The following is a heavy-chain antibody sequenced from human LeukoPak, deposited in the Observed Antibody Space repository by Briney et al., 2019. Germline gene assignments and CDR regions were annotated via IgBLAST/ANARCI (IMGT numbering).Heavy chain of an antibody. D-gene: IGHD3-10*01. CDR2: IPYDGSKK. V-gene: IGHV3-30*18. CDR3: AKDFPHYGSGSSHFDY. Sequence: GGSLRLSCAASGFTFSRYGTHWVRQAPGKGLEWVAVIPYDGSKKDYADSVKGRFTISRDNSKNTLYLQMNSLRVEGTAVYYCAKDFPHYGSGSSHFDYWGQGTLVTVSS. J-gene: IGHJ4*02. CDR1: GFTFSRYG.